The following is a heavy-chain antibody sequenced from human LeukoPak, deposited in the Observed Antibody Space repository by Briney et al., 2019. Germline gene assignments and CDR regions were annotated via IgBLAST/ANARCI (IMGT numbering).Heavy chain of an antibody. CDR3: GRGPRSGSLPL. Sequence: AGGSLTLPCAASGFTVSSNYMSWVRQAPGKGLEWVPVIYSGGSTYYADSVKGRFTISRDNSKNTLYLQMNSLRAEDTAVYYCGRGPRSGSLPLWGQGTLVTVSS. CDR2: IYSGGST. D-gene: IGHD1-26*01. CDR1: GFTVSSNY. J-gene: IGHJ4*02. V-gene: IGHV3-53*01.